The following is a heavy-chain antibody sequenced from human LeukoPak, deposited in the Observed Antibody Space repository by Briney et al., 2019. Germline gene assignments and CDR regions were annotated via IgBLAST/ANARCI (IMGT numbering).Heavy chain of an antibody. J-gene: IGHJ5*02. CDR1: GGSFSGYY. CDR3: ARGLPRRLYCSGGSCYAFDP. D-gene: IGHD2-15*01. CDR2: VNHSGST. Sequence: SETLSLTCAVYGGSFSGYYWSWIRQPPGKGLEWIGEVNHSGSTNYNPSLKSRVTISVDTSKNQFSLKLSSVTAADTAVYYCARGLPRRLYCSGGSCYAFDPWGQGTPVTVSS. V-gene: IGHV4-34*01.